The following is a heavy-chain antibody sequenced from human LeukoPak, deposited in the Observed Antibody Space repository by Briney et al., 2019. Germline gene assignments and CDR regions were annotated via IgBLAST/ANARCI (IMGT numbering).Heavy chain of an antibody. CDR3: ATTKQARRYLDY. D-gene: IGHD1-1*01. V-gene: IGHV3-48*04. CDR1: GFSFDTHG. J-gene: IGHJ4*02. CDR2: ISVSSRNVI. Sequence: GGSLRLSCAASGFSFDTHGMHWVRQAPGKGLEWLSYISVSSRNVIDYADSVKGRFTISRDDAKNSLYLQMNSLRAEDTAVYYCATTKQARRYLDYWGQGTLVTVSS.